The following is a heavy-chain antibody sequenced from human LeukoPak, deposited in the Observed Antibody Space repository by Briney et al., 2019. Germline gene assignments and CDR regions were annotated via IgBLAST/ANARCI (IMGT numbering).Heavy chain of an antibody. J-gene: IGHJ4*02. CDR2: IKTYNGNT. V-gene: IGHV1-18*01. CDR1: GYSFASYG. CDR3: ARDRPLNYYDSSGYYEIPFDY. Sequence: ASVKVSCKASGYSFASYGIIWVRQAPGHGLEWMGWIKTYNGNTNYAQKLQGRVTMTTDTSTSTAYMELRSLRSDDTAVYYCARDRPLNYYDSSGYYEIPFDYWGQGTLVTVSS. D-gene: IGHD3-22*01.